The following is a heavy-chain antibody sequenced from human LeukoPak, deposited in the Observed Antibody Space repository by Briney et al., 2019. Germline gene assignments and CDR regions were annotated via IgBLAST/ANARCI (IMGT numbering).Heavy chain of an antibody. D-gene: IGHD3-10*01. CDR3: ATPMYGSGKEFDY. Sequence: PGGSLRLSCAASGFTFSSYWMSWVRQAPGKGLEWVSAISGSGGSTYYADSVKGRFTISRDNSKNTLYLQMNSLRAEDTAVYYCATPMYGSGKEFDYWGQGTLVTVSS. V-gene: IGHV3-23*01. CDR2: ISGSGGST. CDR1: GFTFSSYW. J-gene: IGHJ4*02.